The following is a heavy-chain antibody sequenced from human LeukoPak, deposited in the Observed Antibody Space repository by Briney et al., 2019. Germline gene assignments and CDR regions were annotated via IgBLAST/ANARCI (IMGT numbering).Heavy chain of an antibody. V-gene: IGHV4-38-2*02. CDR1: GYSISSGYY. CDR3: ARPVGSTGYFDY. CDR2: IYYSGST. J-gene: IGHJ4*02. D-gene: IGHD1-26*01. Sequence: SETLSLTCTVSGYSISSGYYWGWIRQPPGKGLEWIGSIYYSGSTYYNPSLKSRVTISVDTSKNQFSLKLSSVTAADTAVYYCARPVGSTGYFDYWGQGTLVTVSS.